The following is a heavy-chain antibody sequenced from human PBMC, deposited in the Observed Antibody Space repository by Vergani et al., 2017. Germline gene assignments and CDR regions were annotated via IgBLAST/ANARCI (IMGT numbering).Heavy chain of an antibody. D-gene: IGHD1-14*01. Sequence: QVQLQESGPGLVKPSQTLSLTCTVSGDSISRGDNYWSWIRQTPGKGLEWIGYIYYSGSTYYNPALKSRVTLSLDKSKNQFSLILTSVTVADTAMYFCVKEPGPFSEDSDSWGRGTLVTVSS. J-gene: IGHJ5*01. CDR2: IYYSGST. CDR1: GDSISRGDNY. V-gene: IGHV4-30-4*01. CDR3: VKEPGPFSEDSDS.